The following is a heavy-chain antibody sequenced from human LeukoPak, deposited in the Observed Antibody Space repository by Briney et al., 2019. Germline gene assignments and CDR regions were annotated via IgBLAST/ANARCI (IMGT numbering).Heavy chain of an antibody. CDR1: GGTFSSYA. Sequence: ASVKVSCKASGGTFSSYAISWVRQAPGQGLEWMGGIIPIFGTANYAQKFQGRVTITADKSTSTAYMELSSLRSEDTAVYYCARVRPYSSGWYAGGWFDPWGQGTLVTVSS. V-gene: IGHV1-69*06. CDR3: ARVRPYSSGWYAGGWFDP. J-gene: IGHJ5*02. D-gene: IGHD6-19*01. CDR2: IIPIFGTA.